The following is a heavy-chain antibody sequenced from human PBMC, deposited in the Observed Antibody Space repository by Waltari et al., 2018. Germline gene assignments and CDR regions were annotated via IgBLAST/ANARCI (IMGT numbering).Heavy chain of an antibody. J-gene: IGHJ2*01. CDR3: ARAGDSTGYPPYWYFDL. Sequence: QVQLQESGPGLVKPSATLSLTCAVSGYSLSRGYYWGWIRQPPGRGLEWIGSIYHSGSTYYNPSLKSRLTISIDTSNNHFSLKLSSVTAADAAVYYCARAGDSTGYPPYWYFDLWGRGTLVTVSS. V-gene: IGHV4-38-2*01. CDR1: GYSLSRGYY. CDR2: IYHSGST. D-gene: IGHD3-22*01.